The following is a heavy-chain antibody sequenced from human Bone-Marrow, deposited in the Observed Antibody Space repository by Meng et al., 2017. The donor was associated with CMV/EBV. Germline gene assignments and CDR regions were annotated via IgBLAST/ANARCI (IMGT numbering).Heavy chain of an antibody. D-gene: IGHD2-2*02. CDR3: ARDLPAAIRTDYYYYYYGMAV. CDR2: INPNSGGT. V-gene: IGHV1-2*02. J-gene: IGHJ6*02. Sequence: ASVKVSCKASGYTFTGYYMHWVRQAPGQGLEWMGWINPNSGGTNYAQKFQGRVTMTRDTSISTAYMELSRLRSDDTAVYYCARDLPAAIRTDYYYYYYGMAVWGQGTTVTVSS. CDR1: GYTFTGYY.